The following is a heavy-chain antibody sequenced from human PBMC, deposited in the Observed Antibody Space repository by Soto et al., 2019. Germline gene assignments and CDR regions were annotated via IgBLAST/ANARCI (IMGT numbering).Heavy chain of an antibody. CDR1: GFTFRSYS. Sequence: PGGSLRLSCAASGFTFRSYSLTWVRQAPGKGLEWVSTISGSTGSTYHADSVKGRFAISRDNSKNTLYLQMNSLRAEDTAVYYCEKGGEDFDNWGQGTLVTVSS. V-gene: IGHV3-23*01. J-gene: IGHJ4*02. CDR3: EKGGEDFDN. D-gene: IGHD3-10*01. CDR2: ISGSTGST.